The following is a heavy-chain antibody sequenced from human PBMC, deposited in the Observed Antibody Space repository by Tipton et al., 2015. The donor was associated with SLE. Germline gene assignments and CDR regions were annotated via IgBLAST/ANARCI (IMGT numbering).Heavy chain of an antibody. Sequence: TLSLTCDVYGGSFSGHRWTWIRQPPGKGLEWIGEINHSGSTNYNPSLKSRVTISVDTSKNQFSLKLSSVTAADTAVYYCARPPSYISPSEVLFDSWGQGMLVTVSS. V-gene: IGHV4-34*01. D-gene: IGHD6-6*01. J-gene: IGHJ4*02. CDR1: GGSFSGHR. CDR3: ARPPSYISPSEVLFDS. CDR2: INHSGST.